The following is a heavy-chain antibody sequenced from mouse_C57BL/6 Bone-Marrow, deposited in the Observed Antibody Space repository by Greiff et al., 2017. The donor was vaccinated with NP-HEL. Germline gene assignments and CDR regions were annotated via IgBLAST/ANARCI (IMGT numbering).Heavy chain of an antibody. CDR1: GYTFTDYY. CDR3: AKDYGSSFYYAMDY. CDR2: INPNNGGT. D-gene: IGHD1-1*01. Sequence: VQLQQSGPELVKPGASVKISCKASGYTFTDYYMNWVKQSPGKSLEWIGDINPNNGGTSYNQKFKGKATLTVDKSSSTAYMELRSLTSEDSAVYYCAKDYGSSFYYAMDYWGQGTSVTVSS. V-gene: IGHV1-26*01. J-gene: IGHJ4*01.